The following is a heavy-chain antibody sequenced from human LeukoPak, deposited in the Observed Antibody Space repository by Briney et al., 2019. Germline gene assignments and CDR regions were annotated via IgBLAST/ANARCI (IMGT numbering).Heavy chain of an antibody. V-gene: IGHV5-51*01. CDR3: ARHEEGPKWELRY. CDR1: GYRFPISW. Sequence: GESLKISFKLSGYRFPISWIAWVRPMPGKGLEWMGIIYPGDSDTRYSPSFQGQVTISADKSISTAYLQWSSLKASDTAMYYCARHEEGPKWELRYWGQGTLVTVSS. J-gene: IGHJ4*02. D-gene: IGHD1-26*01. CDR2: IYPGDSDT.